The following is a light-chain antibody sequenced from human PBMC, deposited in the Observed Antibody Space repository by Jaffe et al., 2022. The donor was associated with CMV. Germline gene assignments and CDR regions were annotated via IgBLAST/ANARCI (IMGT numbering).Light chain of an antibody. Sequence: SSELTQDPAVSVALGQTVRITCQGDSLRSYYASWYQQKPGQAPVLVIYGKNNRPSGIPDRFSGSSSGNTASLTITGAQAEDEADYYCNSRDSLIQVFGGGTKLTVL. CDR1: SLRSYY. J-gene: IGLJ3*02. V-gene: IGLV3-19*01. CDR3: NSRDSLIQV. CDR2: GKN.